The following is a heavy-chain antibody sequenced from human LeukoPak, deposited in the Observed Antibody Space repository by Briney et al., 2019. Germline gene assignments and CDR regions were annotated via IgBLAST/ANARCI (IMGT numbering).Heavy chain of an antibody. D-gene: IGHD3-22*01. CDR3: ARQDSSGYYYESWFDP. CDR2: LWYDGSNK. Sequence: GGSPRLSCAASGFTFSSYGMHWVRQAPGKGLEWVAVLWYDGSNKYYADSVKGRFTISRDNSKNTLYLQMNSLRAEDTAVYYCARQDSSGYYYESWFDPWGQGTLVTVSS. J-gene: IGHJ5*02. CDR1: GFTFSSYG. V-gene: IGHV3-33*01.